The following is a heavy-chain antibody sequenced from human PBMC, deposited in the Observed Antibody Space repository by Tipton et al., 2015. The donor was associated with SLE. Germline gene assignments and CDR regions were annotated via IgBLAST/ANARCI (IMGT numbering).Heavy chain of an antibody. D-gene: IGHD2-8*02. CDR2: IYTSGST. V-gene: IGHV4-61*09. CDR1: GGSISSGSYY. CDR3: ARGLVDPYAFDI. J-gene: IGHJ3*02. Sequence: TLSLTCTVSGGSISSGSYYWSWIRQPAGKGLEWIGYIYTSGSTNYNPSLKSRVTISVDTSKNQFSLKLSSVTAADTAVYYCARGLVDPYAFDIWGQGTMVTVSS.